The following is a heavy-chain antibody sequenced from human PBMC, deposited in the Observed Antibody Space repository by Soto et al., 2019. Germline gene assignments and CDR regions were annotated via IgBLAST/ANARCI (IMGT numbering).Heavy chain of an antibody. CDR3: TRGKFGYLGP. D-gene: IGHD3-22*01. CDR2: IGGTPDGGRV. J-gene: IGHJ5*02. CDR1: GFIFSEHG. V-gene: IGHV3-49*03. Sequence: GGSLRLSCSASGFIFSEHGMTWIRRAPGRGLEWVAFIGGTPDGGRVEYAASARGRFTISRDDAKTSVYLQMNSLRLDDTGVFYRTRGKFGYLGPWGQGNLVT.